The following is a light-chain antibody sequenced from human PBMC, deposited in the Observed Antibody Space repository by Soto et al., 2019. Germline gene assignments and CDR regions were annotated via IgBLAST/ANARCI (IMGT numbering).Light chain of an antibody. CDR3: QSYDNSLTGSYV. Sequence: QSVLTQPPSISGAPGQRVTISCTGSSSNLGAGHDVHWYQHVSGTAPKLLISRDNNRPSGVPDRFSGSKSGTSASLAITGLQVEDEADYYCQSYDNSLTGSYVFGTGTSSPS. J-gene: IGLJ1*01. CDR2: RDN. CDR1: SSNLGAGHD. V-gene: IGLV1-40*01.